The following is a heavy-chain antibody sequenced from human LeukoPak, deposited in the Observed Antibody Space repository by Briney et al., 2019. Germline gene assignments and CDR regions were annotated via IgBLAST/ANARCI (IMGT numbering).Heavy chain of an antibody. CDR3: ARDGRYYDILTGYYNVRGYFDY. Sequence: PGGSLRLSCEASGFPFSGYAMHWVRQAPGKGLEWVAVISYDGSNTYYADSVKGRFTISRDNSKNTLYLQMNSLRAEDTAVYYCARDGRYYDILTGYYNVRGYFDYWGQGTLVTVSS. CDR1: GFPFSGYA. V-gene: IGHV3-30*14. J-gene: IGHJ4*02. D-gene: IGHD3-9*01. CDR2: ISYDGSNT.